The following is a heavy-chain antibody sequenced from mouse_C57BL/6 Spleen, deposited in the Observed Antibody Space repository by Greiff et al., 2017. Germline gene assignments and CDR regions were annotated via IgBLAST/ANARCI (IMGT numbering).Heavy chain of an antibody. Sequence: VKLQESGPGLVAPSQSLSITCTVSGFSLTSYAISWVRQPPGKGLEWLGVIWTGGGTNYNSALKSSLSISKDNSESQVFLKMSSLQSDDTARYDWARERTVVTSDYAMDYWGQGTSVTVSS. V-gene: IGHV2-9-1*01. D-gene: IGHD1-1*01. J-gene: IGHJ4*01. CDR1: GFSLTSYA. CDR2: IWTGGGT. CDR3: ARERTVVTSDYAMDY.